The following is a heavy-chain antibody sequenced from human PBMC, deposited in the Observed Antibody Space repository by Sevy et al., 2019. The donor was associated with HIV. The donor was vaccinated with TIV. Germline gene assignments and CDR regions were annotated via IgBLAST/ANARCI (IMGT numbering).Heavy chain of an antibody. CDR3: ARGRTTDFDY. J-gene: IGHJ4*02. CDR2: IYYSGST. Sequence: SETLSLTCTVSGGSISSGGYYWSWIRQHPGKGLEWIGYIYYSGSTYYNPSLKSRVTISVDKSKNQFSLKLSSVTAADTAVYYCARGRTTDFDYWGQGTLVTVSS. V-gene: IGHV4-31*03. D-gene: IGHD1-7*01. CDR1: GGSISSGGYY.